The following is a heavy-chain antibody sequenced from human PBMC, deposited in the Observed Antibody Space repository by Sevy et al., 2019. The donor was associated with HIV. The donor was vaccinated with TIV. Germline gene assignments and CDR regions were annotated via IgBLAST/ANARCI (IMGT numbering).Heavy chain of an antibody. CDR3: VRVLWDVLVVPAATPSPWLDS. J-gene: IGHJ5*01. Sequence: GGSLRLSCAASGFNFDTFWMGWVRQAPGRGLEWVASIDPRGKERDHLDSLKGRFTISRDNAKNSLYLEMHSLKAEDTALYDCVRVLWDVLVVPAATPSPWLDSWGQGTLVTVSS. D-gene: IGHD3-16*02. CDR1: GFNFDTFW. CDR2: IDPRGKER. V-gene: IGHV3-7*01.